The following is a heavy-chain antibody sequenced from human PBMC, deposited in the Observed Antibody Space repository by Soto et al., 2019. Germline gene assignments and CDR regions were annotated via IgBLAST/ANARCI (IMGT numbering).Heavy chain of an antibody. CDR1: GFTFSSYW. D-gene: IGHD6-25*01. V-gene: IGHV3-7*01. CDR3: ERDGYNPFDAFDI. J-gene: IGHJ3*02. Sequence: EVQLVESGGGLVQPGGSLRLSCAASGFTFSSYWMSWVRQAPGKGLEWVANIKQDGSEKYYVDSVKGRFTISRDNAKNSLYLKMNSLRAEDTAVYYCERDGYNPFDAFDIWGQGTMVTVSS. CDR2: IKQDGSEK.